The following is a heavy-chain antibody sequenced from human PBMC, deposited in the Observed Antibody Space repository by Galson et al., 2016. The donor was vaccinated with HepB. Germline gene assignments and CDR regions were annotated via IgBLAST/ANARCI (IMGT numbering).Heavy chain of an antibody. Sequence: SETLSLTCGVYNGSFSGYLWSWISQSPGTGLEWIGEINDGGTTNYNPSLKSRVAISEETTKSQFSLSLSSVTAADTAVYYCARRPREYFGSGNSPRYVFDMWGQGTMVTVSS. D-gene: IGHD3-10*01. CDR2: INDGGTT. CDR3: ARRPREYFGSGNSPRYVFDM. V-gene: IGHV4-34*01. J-gene: IGHJ3*02. CDR1: NGSFSGYL.